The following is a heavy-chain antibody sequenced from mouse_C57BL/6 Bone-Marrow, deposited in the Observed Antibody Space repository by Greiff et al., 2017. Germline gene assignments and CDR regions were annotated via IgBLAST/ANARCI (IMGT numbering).Heavy chain of an antibody. CDR2: IDPSDSYT. D-gene: IGHD2-4*01. Sequence: QVQLQQPGAELVMPGASVKLSCKASGYTFTSYWMHWVKPRPGQGLEWIGEIDPSDSYTNYNQKFKGKSTLTVDKSSSTAYMQLSSLTSEDSAVYYCALYDYDEAWFAYWGQGTLVTVSA. CDR1: GYTFTSYW. J-gene: IGHJ3*01. V-gene: IGHV1-69*01. CDR3: ALYDYDEAWFAY.